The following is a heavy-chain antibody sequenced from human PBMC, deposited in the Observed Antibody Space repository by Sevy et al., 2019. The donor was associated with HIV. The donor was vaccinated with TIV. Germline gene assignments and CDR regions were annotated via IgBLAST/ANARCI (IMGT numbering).Heavy chain of an antibody. CDR2: LYSGGST. CDR3: ARAGTGSYRAYFDY. V-gene: IGHV3-53*01. CDR1: EFTVSSSY. J-gene: IGHJ4*02. Sequence: GGSLRLSCAASEFTVSSSYMSWVRQAPGKGLEWVSILYSGGSTYYAASVKGRFAVSRDNSKNTLYLQMISLRAEDTAVYYCARAGTGSYRAYFDYWGQGTLVTVSS. D-gene: IGHD1-26*01.